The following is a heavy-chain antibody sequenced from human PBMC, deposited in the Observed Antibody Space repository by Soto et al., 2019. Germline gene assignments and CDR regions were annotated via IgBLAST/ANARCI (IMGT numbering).Heavy chain of an antibody. V-gene: IGHV4-39*07. D-gene: IGHD6-6*01. CDR3: ASLRISSSAFLYYYYMDV. Sequence: SETLSLTCTVSGGSISSSSYYWGWIRQPPGKGLEWIGSIYYSGSTYYNPSLKSRVTISVDTSKNQFSLKLTSVTAADTAVYYCASLRISSSAFLYYYYMDVWGKGTTVTVSS. CDR2: IYYSGST. J-gene: IGHJ6*03. CDR1: GGSISSSSYY.